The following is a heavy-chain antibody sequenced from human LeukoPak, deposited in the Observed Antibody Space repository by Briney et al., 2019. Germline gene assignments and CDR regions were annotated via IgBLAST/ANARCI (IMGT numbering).Heavy chain of an antibody. CDR3: ARGIMEITAGLHFDY. D-gene: IGHD2-8*01. Sequence: SGPTLVNPTQTLTLTCTFSGFSLSTSGMCVSWIRQPPGKALEWLARIDWDDDKYYSTSLKTRLTISKDTSKNQVVLTMTNMDPVDTATYYCARGIMEITAGLHFDYWGQGTLVTVSS. CDR1: GFSLSTSGMC. J-gene: IGHJ4*02. V-gene: IGHV2-70*11. CDR2: IDWDDDK.